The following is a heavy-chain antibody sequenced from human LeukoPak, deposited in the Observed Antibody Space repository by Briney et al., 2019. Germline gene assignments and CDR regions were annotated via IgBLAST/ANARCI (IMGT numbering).Heavy chain of an antibody. CDR2: TSSSGRTI. J-gene: IGHJ4*02. CDR3: ARYHCSVTSCYGRYFDS. V-gene: IGHV3-11*04. CDR1: GFTFSDYY. D-gene: IGHD2-2*01. Sequence: GGSLRLSCVASGFTFSDYYMSWIRQAPGKGLEWVSYTSSSGRTIYDADSVKGRFTISRDNAKNSLHLQMNSLKAEDTAVYYCARYHCSVTSCYGRYFDSWGQGTLVTVSS.